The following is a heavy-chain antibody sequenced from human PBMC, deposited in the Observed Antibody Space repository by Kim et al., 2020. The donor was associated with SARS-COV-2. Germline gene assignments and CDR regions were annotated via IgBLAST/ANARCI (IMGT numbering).Heavy chain of an antibody. CDR2: IYFSGNT. D-gene: IGHD3-16*01. J-gene: IGHJ3*01. CDR3: ARRLGLRTFDV. CDR1: GGSISSSNYY. Sequence: SETLSLTCTVSGGSISSSNYYWGWIRQPPGKGLEWLGSIYFSGNTDYNPSLKSRVSMSVDTSKDEFSLKVNSVTAADTAVYFCARRLGLRTFDVWGQGT. V-gene: IGHV4-39*01.